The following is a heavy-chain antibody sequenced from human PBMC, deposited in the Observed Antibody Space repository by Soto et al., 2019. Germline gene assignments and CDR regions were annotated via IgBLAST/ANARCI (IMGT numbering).Heavy chain of an antibody. CDR3: AKAPRGYSYAPYYFDY. CDR2: ISSGGNT. V-gene: IGHV3-23*01. D-gene: IGHD5-18*01. Sequence: PGGSLRLSCAASGFTFSSYHMSWVRQAPGKGLEWVSAISSGGNTYYADSVKGRFTISRDNSKNTVYLQMNSLRAEDTAVYYCAKAPRGYSYAPYYFDYWGQGNQVTVSS. CDR1: GFTFSSYH. J-gene: IGHJ4*02.